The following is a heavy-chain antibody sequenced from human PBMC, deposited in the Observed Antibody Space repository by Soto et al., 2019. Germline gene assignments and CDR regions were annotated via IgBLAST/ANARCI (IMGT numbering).Heavy chain of an antibody. V-gene: IGHV1-8*01. Sequence: QVQLVQSGAEVKKPGASVKVSCKASGYTFTSYDINWVRQATGQGLEWMGWMNPNSGNTGYAQKFQGRVTMTRNTSISTAYKELRSLRSEDTAVEYGARGQGLRWVGELDWGPVTLVTVAS. CDR1: GYTFTSYD. CDR2: MNPNSGNT. CDR3: ARGQGLRWVGELD. D-gene: IGHD3-10*01. J-gene: IGHJ4*02.